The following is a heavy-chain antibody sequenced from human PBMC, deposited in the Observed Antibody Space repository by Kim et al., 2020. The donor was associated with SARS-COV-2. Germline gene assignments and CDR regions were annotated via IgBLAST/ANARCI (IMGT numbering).Heavy chain of an antibody. CDR1: GYTFTRYD. CDR2: MNPNSGNT. D-gene: IGHD1-7*01. J-gene: IGHJ6*03. CDR3: ARGLWTGTTLSNYYMDV. V-gene: IGHV1-8*01. Sequence: ASVKVSCKASGYTFTRYDINWVRQATGQGLEWMGWMNPNSGNTDSAQKFQGRVTMTRDTSITTAYLELSGLRSEDSAVYYCARGLWTGTTLSNYYMDVWG.